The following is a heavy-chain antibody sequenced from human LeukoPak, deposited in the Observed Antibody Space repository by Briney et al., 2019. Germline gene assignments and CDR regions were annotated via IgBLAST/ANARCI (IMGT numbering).Heavy chain of an antibody. CDR1: GGSFSGYY. Sequence: SETLSLTCSVYGGSFSGYYWRWIRQPPGKGLEWIGEINHSGNSNYNPSLKSRVTISVDTSKNQFSLKLNSVTAADTGVYYCARGLTHWGQGALVTVSS. J-gene: IGHJ4*02. V-gene: IGHV4-34*01. CDR3: ARGLTH. CDR2: INHSGNS.